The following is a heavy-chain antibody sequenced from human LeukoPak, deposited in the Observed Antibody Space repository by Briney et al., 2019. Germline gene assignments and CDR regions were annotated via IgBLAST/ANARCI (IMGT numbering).Heavy chain of an antibody. CDR1: GFTFSSYW. CDR2: ISSSGSTI. V-gene: IGHV3-48*04. J-gene: IGHJ4*02. Sequence: GGSLRLSCAASGFTFSSYWMSWVRQAPGKGLEWVSYISSSGSTIYYADSVKGRFTISRDNAKNSLYLQMNSLRAEDTAVYYCARDKPGHASGYSSSWYDYWGQGTLVTVSS. CDR3: ARDKPGHASGYSSSWYDY. D-gene: IGHD6-13*01.